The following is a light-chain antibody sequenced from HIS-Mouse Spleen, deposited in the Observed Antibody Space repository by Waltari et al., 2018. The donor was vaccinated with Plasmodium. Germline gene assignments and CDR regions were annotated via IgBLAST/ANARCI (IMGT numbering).Light chain of an antibody. CDR2: AAS. Sequence: AIRMTQSPSSFSASTGDRVTITCRASQGISSYFAWYQQKPGKAPKLLIYAASTLQSGVPSRFSGSGSGTEFTLTISCLQSEDFATYYCQQYYSYPLTFGGGTKVEIK. CDR1: QGISSY. V-gene: IGKV1-8*01. J-gene: IGKJ4*01. CDR3: QQYYSYPLT.